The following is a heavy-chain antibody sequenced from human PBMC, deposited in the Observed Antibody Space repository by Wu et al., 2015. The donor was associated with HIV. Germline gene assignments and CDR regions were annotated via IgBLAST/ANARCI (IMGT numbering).Heavy chain of an antibody. Sequence: QVQLVQSGAEVKKPGSSMKVSCKTSAGTFSTFTISWVRQAPGQGPEWMGRIIPLYGTTYYPQKFQGRVTISADGSSGTVYMELSGLKSEDTAVYYCARDFVGHGSYYPFRTHPGNPYWGYWGQGTLVTVSS. J-gene: IGHJ4*02. V-gene: IGHV1-69*13. D-gene: IGHD1-26*01. CDR3: ARDFVGHGSYYPFRTHPGNPYWGY. CDR1: AGTFSTFT. CDR2: IIPLYGTT.